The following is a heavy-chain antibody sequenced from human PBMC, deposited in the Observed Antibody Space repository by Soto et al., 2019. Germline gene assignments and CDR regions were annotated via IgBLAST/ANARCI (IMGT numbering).Heavy chain of an antibody. CDR3: AKWHTYNYDSLAFSGFDC. CDR2: ISGGDGSP. Sequence: GGSLRLSCTASGFTFSSSALTWVRQAPGTGLEWVSAISGGDGSPSYADSVKGRFTISRDNSKNTLYLHMNSLRADDTAAYYCAKWHTYNYDSLAFSGFDCWGQGTQVTVSS. J-gene: IGHJ4*02. D-gene: IGHD3-16*01. CDR1: GFTFSSSA. V-gene: IGHV3-23*01.